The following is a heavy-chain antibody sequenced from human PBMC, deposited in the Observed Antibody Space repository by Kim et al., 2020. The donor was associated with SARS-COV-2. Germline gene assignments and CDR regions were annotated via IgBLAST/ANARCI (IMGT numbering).Heavy chain of an antibody. CDR3: AKDGNGGSFNYYYYMDV. Sequence: GGSLRLSCAASGFTFSSYAMSWVRQAPGKGLEWVSAISGSGGSTYYADSVKGRFTISRDNSKNTLYLQMNSLRAEDTAVYYRAKDGNGGSFNYYYYMDVWGKGTTVTVSS. D-gene: IGHD1-26*01. CDR2: ISGSGGST. J-gene: IGHJ6*03. V-gene: IGHV3-23*01. CDR1: GFTFSSYA.